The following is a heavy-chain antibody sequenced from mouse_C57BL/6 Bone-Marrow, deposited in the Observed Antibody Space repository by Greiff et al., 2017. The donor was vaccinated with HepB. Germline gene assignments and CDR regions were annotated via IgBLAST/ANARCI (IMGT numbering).Heavy chain of an antibody. V-gene: IGHV5-4*01. CDR3: ARADGKEAWFAY. D-gene: IGHD2-1*01. Sequence: VQLQQSGGGLVKPGGSLKLSCAASGFTFSSYAMSWVRQTPEKRLEWVATISDGGSYTYYPDNVKGRFTISRDNAKNNLYLQMSHLKSEDTAMYYCARADGKEAWFAYWGQGTLVTVSA. J-gene: IGHJ3*01. CDR1: GFTFSSYA. CDR2: ISDGGSYT.